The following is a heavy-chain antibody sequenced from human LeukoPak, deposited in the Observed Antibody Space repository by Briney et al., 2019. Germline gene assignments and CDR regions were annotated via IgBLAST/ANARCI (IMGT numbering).Heavy chain of an antibody. V-gene: IGHV4-59*01. J-gene: IGHJ5*02. CDR2: ISDSGST. CDR1: GGSISSYD. D-gene: IGHD6-6*01. CDR3: VRGGIPTRLVNWFDP. Sequence: SETLSLTCTVSGGSISSYDWSWIRQPPGKGLEWIGYISDSGSTNYNPSLKTRVTISVDTSKNQFSLKLSSVTTADTAVYYCVRGGIPTRLVNWFDPWGQGTLVTVSS.